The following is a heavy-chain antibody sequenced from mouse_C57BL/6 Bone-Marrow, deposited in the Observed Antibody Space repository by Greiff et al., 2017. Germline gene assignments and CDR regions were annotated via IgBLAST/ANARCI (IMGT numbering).Heavy chain of an antibody. D-gene: IGHD2-4*01. CDR1: GFTFSNYW. CDR2: IRLKSDNYAT. J-gene: IGHJ4*01. CDR3: TAGGLRRGAMDY. Sequence: EVQVVESGGGLVQPGGSMKLSCVASGFTFSNYWMNWVRQSPEKGLEWVAQIRLKSDNYATHYAESVKGRFTISRDDSKSSVYLQMNNLRAEDTGIYYCTAGGLRRGAMDYWGQGTSVTVSS. V-gene: IGHV6-3*01.